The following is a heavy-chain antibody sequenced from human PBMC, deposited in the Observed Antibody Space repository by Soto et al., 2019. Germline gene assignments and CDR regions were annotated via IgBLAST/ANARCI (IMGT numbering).Heavy chain of an antibody. CDR3: AKELIAVAGPRTKNAFDI. CDR2: IIPIFGTA. V-gene: IGHV1-69*01. J-gene: IGHJ3*02. Sequence: QVQLVQSGAEVKKPGSSVKVSCKASGGTFSSYAISWVRQAPGQGLEWMGGIIPIFGTANYAQKFQGRVTITADESTSTGYMELSSLRSEDTAVEYCAKELIAVAGPRTKNAFDIWGQGTMVTVSS. CDR1: GGTFSSYA. D-gene: IGHD6-19*01.